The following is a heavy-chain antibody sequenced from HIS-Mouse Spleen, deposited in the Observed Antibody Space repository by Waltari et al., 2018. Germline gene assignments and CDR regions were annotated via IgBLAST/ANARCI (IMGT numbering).Heavy chain of an antibody. D-gene: IGHD6-13*01. CDR3: ARGGLAAAGWYFDL. J-gene: IGHJ2*01. CDR1: GFTVSSHY. CDR2: IYSGVST. V-gene: IGHV3-53*01. Sequence: EVQLVESGGGLIQPGGSLRLSCPASGFTVSSHYLILVRRAPGKGVEWVSVIYSGVSTYYADSVKGRFTISRDNSKNTLYLQMNSLRAEDTAVYYCARGGLAAAGWYFDLWGRGTLVTVSS.